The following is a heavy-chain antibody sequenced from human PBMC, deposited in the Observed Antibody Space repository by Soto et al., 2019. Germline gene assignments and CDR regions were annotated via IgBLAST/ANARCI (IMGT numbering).Heavy chain of an antibody. J-gene: IGHJ3*02. D-gene: IGHD6-13*01. Sequence: SETLSLTCTVSGGSISSYYWSWIRQPPGKGLEWIGYIYYSGSTNYNPSLKSRVTISVDTSKNQFSLKLSSVTAADTAVYYCARRRYSSGWYDVFDIWGQGTMVTVSS. CDR1: GGSISSYY. CDR2: IYYSGST. CDR3: ARRRYSSGWYDVFDI. V-gene: IGHV4-59*08.